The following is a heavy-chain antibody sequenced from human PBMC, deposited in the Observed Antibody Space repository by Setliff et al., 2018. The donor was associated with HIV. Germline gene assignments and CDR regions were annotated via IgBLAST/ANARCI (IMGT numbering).Heavy chain of an antibody. CDR3: TTDGGYCGGSKCPDIVFDY. CDR2: IKRKADGGTT. CDR1: GFTFSNAW. J-gene: IGHJ4*02. D-gene: IGHD2-15*01. V-gene: IGHV3-15*01. Sequence: LSLSCAASGFTFSNAWMSWVRQAPGKGLEWVGRIKRKADGGTTDYAAPVKGRFTISRDDSKNTLYLQMNSLKTEDTAVYYCTTDGGYCGGSKCPDIVFDYWGQGTLVTVSS.